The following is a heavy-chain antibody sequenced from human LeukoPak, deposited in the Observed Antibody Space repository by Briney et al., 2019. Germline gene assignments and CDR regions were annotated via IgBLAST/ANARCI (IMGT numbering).Heavy chain of an antibody. CDR3: ARGSGYPYHYFDY. J-gene: IGHJ4*02. Sequence: SETLSLTCTVSGGSISSGDYYWSWIRQPPGKGLEWIGYIYYSGSTYYNPSLKSRVTISVDTSKNQFSLKLSSVTAADTAVYYCARGSGYPYHYFDYWGQGTLVTVSS. D-gene: IGHD5-12*01. CDR2: IYYSGST. CDR1: GGSISSGDYY. V-gene: IGHV4-30-4*01.